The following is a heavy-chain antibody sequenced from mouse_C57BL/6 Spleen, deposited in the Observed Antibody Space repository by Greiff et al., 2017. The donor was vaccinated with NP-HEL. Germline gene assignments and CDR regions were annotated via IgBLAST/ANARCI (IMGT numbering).Heavy chain of an antibody. Sequence: EVQLQQSGPELVKPGASVKISCKASGYTFTDYYMNWVKQSHGKSLEWIGDINPNNGGTSYTQKFKGKATLTVDKSSSTAYMELRSLTSEDSAVYYCARSVLRTSPFAYWGQGTLVTVSA. J-gene: IGHJ3*01. CDR3: ARSVLRTSPFAY. CDR1: GYTFTDYY. D-gene: IGHD1-1*01. V-gene: IGHV1-26*01. CDR2: INPNNGGT.